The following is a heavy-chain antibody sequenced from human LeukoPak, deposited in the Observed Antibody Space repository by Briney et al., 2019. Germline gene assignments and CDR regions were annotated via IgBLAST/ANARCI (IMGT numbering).Heavy chain of an antibody. J-gene: IGHJ6*03. CDR3: ARGIRITIFGVANYYMDV. CDR2: IYYTGTT. D-gene: IGHD3-3*01. V-gene: IGHV4-59*01. CDR1: GGSISSYY. Sequence: SETLSLTCTVSGGSISSYYWSWIRQPPGKGLEWIGYIYYTGTTNHNPSLKSRVTISVDTSKNQFSLKLSSVTAADTAVYYCARGIRITIFGVANYYMDVWGKGTTVTVSS.